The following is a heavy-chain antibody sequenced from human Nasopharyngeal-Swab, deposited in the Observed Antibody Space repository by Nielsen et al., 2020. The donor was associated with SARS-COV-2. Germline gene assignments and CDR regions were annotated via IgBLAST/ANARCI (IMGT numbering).Heavy chain of an antibody. CDR3: ARGRYYGP. CDR2: IGSSGSSGTTI. CDR1: GFTFSDYY. D-gene: IGHD2-21*01. J-gene: IGHJ5*02. V-gene: IGHV3-11*01. Sequence: GESLKISCAASGFTFSDYYMSWIRQAPGKGPEWVSYIGSSGSSGTTIYYADSVKGRFTISRDNAKNSLYLQMDSLRAEDTAAYYCARGRYYGPWGQGTLVTVSS.